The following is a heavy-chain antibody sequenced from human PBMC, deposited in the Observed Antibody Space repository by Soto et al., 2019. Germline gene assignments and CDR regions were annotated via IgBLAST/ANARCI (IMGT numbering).Heavy chain of an antibody. CDR2: IHPSGGGA. D-gene: IGHD5-18*01. V-gene: IGHV1-46*01. J-gene: IGHJ5*01. CDR1: ENTFGSYY. CDR3: ASSLSGYGQYSYGS. Sequence: ASVKVSCKASENTFGSYYLHWVRQAPGQGLEWMGMIHPSGGGATYAQKFLGRVTMTRDTSTSTVFMELSSLRSEDTAVYYCASSLSGYGQYSYGSWG.